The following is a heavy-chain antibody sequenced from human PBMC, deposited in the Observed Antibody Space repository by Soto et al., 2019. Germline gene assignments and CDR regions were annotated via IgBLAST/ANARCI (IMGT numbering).Heavy chain of an antibody. V-gene: IGHV1-8*01. Sequence: PSVKVSCKASGYTFTSYDINWVRQATGQGLEWMGWMNPNSGNAGYAQKFQGRVTMTRNTSISTAYMELSSLRSEDTAVYYCARGYCSSTSCYDAFDIWGQGTMVTVSS. CDR1: GYTFTSYD. CDR3: ARGYCSSTSCYDAFDI. D-gene: IGHD2-2*01. CDR2: MNPNSGNA. J-gene: IGHJ3*02.